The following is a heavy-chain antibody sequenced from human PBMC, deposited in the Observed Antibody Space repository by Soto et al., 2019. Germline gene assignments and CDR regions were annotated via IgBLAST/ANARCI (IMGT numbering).Heavy chain of an antibody. CDR1: GYSFTNYW. D-gene: IGHD3-22*01. J-gene: IGHJ3*02. CDR2: IYPGDSDT. V-gene: IGHV5-51*01. Sequence: PGESLKISCEGSGYSFTNYWIGWVRQMPGKGLEWMGIIYPGDSDTRYSPSFQGQVTISADKSISTAYLQWSSLKASDTAMYYCARTYDSSAVAAFDIWGQGTMVTVSS. CDR3: ARTYDSSAVAAFDI.